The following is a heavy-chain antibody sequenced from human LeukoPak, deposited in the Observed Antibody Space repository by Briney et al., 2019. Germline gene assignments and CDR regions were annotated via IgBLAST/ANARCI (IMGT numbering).Heavy chain of an antibody. CDR2: IDTSGST. Sequence: SETLSLTCTVSGGSTSSGSYYWSWIRQPAGKGLEWIGRIDTSGSTNYNPSLKSRVTMSADTSKKQFSLKLRSVTAADTAVYYCAREGIYGDYRHWGQGTLVTVSS. V-gene: IGHV4-61*02. CDR3: AREGIYGDYRH. D-gene: IGHD4-17*01. CDR1: GGSTSSGSYY. J-gene: IGHJ4*02.